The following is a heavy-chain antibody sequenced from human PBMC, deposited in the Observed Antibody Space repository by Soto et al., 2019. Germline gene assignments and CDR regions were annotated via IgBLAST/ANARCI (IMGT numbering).Heavy chain of an antibody. V-gene: IGHV3-15*01. CDR2: IKSKTDGGTT. D-gene: IGHD4-17*01. Sequence: GGSLRLSCAASGFTFSNAWMSWVRQAPGKGLEWVGRIKSKTDGGTTDYAAPVKGRFTISRDDSKNTLYLQMNSLKTEDTAVYYCTTYDYGAGFGYYYYYMDVWGKGTTVTVSS. J-gene: IGHJ6*03. CDR3: TTYDYGAGFGYYYYYMDV. CDR1: GFTFSNAW.